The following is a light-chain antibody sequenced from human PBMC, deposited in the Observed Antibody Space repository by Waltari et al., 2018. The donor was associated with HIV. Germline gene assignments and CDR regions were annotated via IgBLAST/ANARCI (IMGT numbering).Light chain of an antibody. Sequence: QSVLTQPPSASGTPGQRVTISCSGSITNIGSNTANWYQQLPGTAPKPLIYSNTQRPPGVPDRFSGSKSGTSASLAISSLQSEDEADYYCAAWDDSLNGPVFGGGTKLTVL. CDR2: SNT. CDR3: AAWDDSLNGPV. V-gene: IGLV1-44*01. J-gene: IGLJ2*01. CDR1: ITNIGSNT.